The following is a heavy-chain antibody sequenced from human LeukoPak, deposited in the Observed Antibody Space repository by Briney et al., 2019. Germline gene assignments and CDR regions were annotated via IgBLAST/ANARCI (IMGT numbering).Heavy chain of an antibody. CDR1: GFTFSSYA. CDR3: AKVSWYNWNDGYFDY. J-gene: IGHJ4*02. V-gene: IGHV3-23*01. D-gene: IGHD1-1*01. CDR2: ISGSGGST. Sequence: PGGSLRLSCAGSGFTFSSYAMRWVRQAPGKGLEWVSAISGSGGSTYYADSVKGRFTISRDNSKNTLYLQMNSLRAEDTAVYYCAKVSWYNWNDGYFDYWGQGTLVTVSS.